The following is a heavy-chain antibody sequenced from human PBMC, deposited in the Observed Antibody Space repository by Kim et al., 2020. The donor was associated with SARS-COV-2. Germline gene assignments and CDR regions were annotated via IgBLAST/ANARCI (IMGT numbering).Heavy chain of an antibody. CDR2: INHSGST. J-gene: IGHJ4*02. Sequence: SETLSLTCAVYGGSFSGYYWSWIRQPPGKGLEWIGEINHSGSTNYNPSLKSRVTISVDTSKNQFSLKLGSVTAADTAVYYCARGEWFGDYWGQGTLVTVSP. CDR3: ARGEWFGDY. V-gene: IGHV4-34*01. CDR1: GGSFSGYY. D-gene: IGHD3-10*01.